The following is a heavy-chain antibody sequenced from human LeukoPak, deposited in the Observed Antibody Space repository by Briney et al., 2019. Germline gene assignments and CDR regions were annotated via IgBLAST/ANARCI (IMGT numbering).Heavy chain of an antibody. CDR1: GFTLTDYW. D-gene: IGHD3-16*01. CDR3: VRGGYAWS. Sequence: PGRSLRLSCAVSGFTLTDYWMHWVRQAPGKGLVWGSGIKTDGSTTTYADSVKSRFTTSRDNAKNTLSLQMNSLRVEHTAVYFCVRGGYAWSWGQGTLVTVSS. V-gene: IGHV3-74*01. J-gene: IGHJ4*02. CDR2: IKTDGSTT.